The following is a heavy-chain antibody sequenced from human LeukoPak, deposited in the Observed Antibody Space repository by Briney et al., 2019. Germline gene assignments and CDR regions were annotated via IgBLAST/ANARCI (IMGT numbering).Heavy chain of an antibody. J-gene: IGHJ4*02. CDR3: AKELLGYCSGGSCYPLPY. V-gene: IGHV3-23*01. Sequence: GGSLRLSCAASGFTFSSYAMSLVRQAPGKGLELVSAISWSGGSTYYGDSVKGRFTISRDNSKNTLYLQMNSLRAEDTAVYYCAKELLGYCSGGSCYPLPYWGQGTLVTVSS. D-gene: IGHD2-15*01. CDR1: GFTFSSYA. CDR2: ISWSGGST.